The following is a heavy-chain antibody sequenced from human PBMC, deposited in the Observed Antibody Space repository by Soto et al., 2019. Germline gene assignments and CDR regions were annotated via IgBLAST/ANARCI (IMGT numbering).Heavy chain of an antibody. Sequence: GSLRLSCAASGVGFSTYGMNWLRQTPGKGPEWVSSIDSSGRNVYYADSVEGRFTTSRDNAKNSLYLQMNSLRVEDTALYFCARDESAGSSTSNWGQANLVTVS. D-gene: IGHD2-2*01. J-gene: IGHJ4*02. V-gene: IGHV3-21*01. CDR2: IDSSGRNV. CDR1: GVGFSTYG. CDR3: ARDESAGSSTSN.